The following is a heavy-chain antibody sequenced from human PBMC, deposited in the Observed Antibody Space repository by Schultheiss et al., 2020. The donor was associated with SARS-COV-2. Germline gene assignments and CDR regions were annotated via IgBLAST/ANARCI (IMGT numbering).Heavy chain of an antibody. J-gene: IGHJ2*01. V-gene: IGHV4-39*01. CDR3: ARRGPRTSSYFDL. CDR1: GGSISSSSYY. D-gene: IGHD6-6*01. Sequence: SETLSLTCTVSGGSISSSSYYWGWIRQPPGKGLEWIGSIYCSGSTYYNPSLKSRVTISVDTSKNQFSLNLTSVTAADTAVYYCARRGPRTSSYFDLWGRGTLVTVSS. CDR2: IYCSGST.